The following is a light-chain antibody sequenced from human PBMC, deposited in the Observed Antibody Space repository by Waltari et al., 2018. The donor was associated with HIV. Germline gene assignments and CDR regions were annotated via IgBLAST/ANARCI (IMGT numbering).Light chain of an antibody. CDR2: WDP. CDR3: QQCYRTPDT. Sequence: DIVMTQSPESLAVSLGERATINCKSSQTIFYKSNNNNYLAWYQRKPGHCTKVRVSWDPNREFGVPDRFVGRVYGTDFTLTISSLQAEDVAVYSCQQCYRTPDTFGQGSRLEFK. CDR1: QTIFYKSNNNNY. J-gene: IGKJ2*01. V-gene: IGKV4-1*01.